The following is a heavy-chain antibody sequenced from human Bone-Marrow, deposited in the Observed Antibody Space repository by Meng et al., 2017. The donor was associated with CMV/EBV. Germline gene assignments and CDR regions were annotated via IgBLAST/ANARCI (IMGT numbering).Heavy chain of an antibody. D-gene: IGHD6-19*01. Sequence: QVQLVQSGAEVKKPGASVKVSCKASGYTFTSYDINSVRQAAGQGLEWMGWMNPNSGNTDYAQKFQGRVTMTRNISKSTAYMDLSSLRSEDTAVYYCATGVADFGYWGQGTLVTVSS. CDR2: MNPNSGNT. V-gene: IGHV1-8*01. CDR3: ATGVADFGY. J-gene: IGHJ4*02. CDR1: GYTFTSYD.